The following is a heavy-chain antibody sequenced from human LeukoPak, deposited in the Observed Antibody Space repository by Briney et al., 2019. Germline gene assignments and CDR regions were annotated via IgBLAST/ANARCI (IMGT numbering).Heavy chain of an antibody. D-gene: IGHD2-2*01. CDR1: GYTFTGYY. Sequence: ASVKVSCKASGYTFTGYYMHWVRQAPGQGLEWMGWINPNSGGTNYAQKFQGRVTMTRDTSISTAYMELSRLRSDDTAVYYCARYCTSSSCYVGFDYWGQGTLVTVSS. J-gene: IGHJ4*02. V-gene: IGHV1-2*02. CDR2: INPNSGGT. CDR3: ARYCTSSSCYVGFDY.